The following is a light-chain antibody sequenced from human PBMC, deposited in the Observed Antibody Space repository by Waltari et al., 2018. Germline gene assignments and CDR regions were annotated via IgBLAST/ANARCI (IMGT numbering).Light chain of an antibody. V-gene: IGKV1-5*03. CDR3: QQDNIWPYT. CDR1: QSISNW. CDR2: KSF. Sequence: DIQMTQSPSTLSASVGDRVTITCRASQSISNWLAWYQQKPGKAPKVLIYKSFTLQSGVPSRFSGSGSETEFSLTISSLQPDDFATYYCQQDNIWPYTFGQGTTLEI. J-gene: IGKJ2*01.